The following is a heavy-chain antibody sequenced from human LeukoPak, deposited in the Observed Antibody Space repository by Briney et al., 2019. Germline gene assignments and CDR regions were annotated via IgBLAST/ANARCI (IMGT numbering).Heavy chain of an antibody. CDR1: GFTFDDYA. D-gene: IGHD2/OR15-2a*01. Sequence: PGRSLRLSCAASGFTFDDYAMHWVRQAPGKGLEWVSGISWNSGSIGYADSVKGRFTISRDNAKNSLYLQMNSLRAEDTALYYCAKGGSTRTEVRYFDYWGQGTLVTVSS. V-gene: IGHV3-9*01. J-gene: IGHJ4*02. CDR3: AKGGSTRTEVRYFDY. CDR2: ISWNSGSI.